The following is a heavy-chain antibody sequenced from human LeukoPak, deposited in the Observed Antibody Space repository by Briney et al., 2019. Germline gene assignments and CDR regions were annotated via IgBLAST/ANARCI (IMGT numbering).Heavy chain of an antibody. CDR2: IYHTGST. J-gene: IGHJ4*02. CDR1: GGSISSTSYY. V-gene: IGHV4-39*01. CDR3: ASMYSGTYLNDY. D-gene: IGHD1-26*01. Sequence: PSETLSLTCTVSGGSISSTSYYWGWIRQPPGKGLVWIGSIYHTGSTYYNPSLKRRVTISVDTSKSQFSLKLSSVTAADTTVYYCASMYSGTYLNDYWGQGILVTVSS.